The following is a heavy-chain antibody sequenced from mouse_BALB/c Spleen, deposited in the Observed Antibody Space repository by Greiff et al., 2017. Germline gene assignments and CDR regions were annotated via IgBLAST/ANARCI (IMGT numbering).Heavy chain of an antibody. CDR2: IDPENGNT. Sequence: VQLQQSGAELVRPGALVKLSCKASGFNIKDYYMHWVKQRPEQGLEWIGWIDPENGNTIYDPKFQGKASITADTSSNTAYLQLSSLTSEDTAVYYCARPMRGFASWGQGTLVTVSA. CDR3: ARPMRGFAS. V-gene: IGHV14-1*02. J-gene: IGHJ3*01. CDR1: GFNIKDYY. D-gene: IGHD6-5*01.